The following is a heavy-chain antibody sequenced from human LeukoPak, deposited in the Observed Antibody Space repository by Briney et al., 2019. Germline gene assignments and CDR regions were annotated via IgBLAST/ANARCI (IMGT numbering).Heavy chain of an antibody. Sequence: ASVKVSCKASGYTFTGYYMHWVRQAPGQGLEWMGWINPNSGGTNYAQKFQGRVTMTRDTSISTAYMELSRLRSDDTAVYYCAQTVAGTAMSLWYWGQGTLVTVSS. J-gene: IGHJ4*02. CDR1: GYTFTGYY. V-gene: IGHV1-2*02. CDR2: INPNSGGT. D-gene: IGHD6-19*01. CDR3: AQTVAGTAMSLWY.